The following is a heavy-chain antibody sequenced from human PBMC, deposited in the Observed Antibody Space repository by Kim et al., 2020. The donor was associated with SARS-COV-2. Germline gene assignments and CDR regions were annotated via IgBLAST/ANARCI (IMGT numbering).Heavy chain of an antibody. J-gene: IGHJ5*02. CDR2: IYTSGST. D-gene: IGHD3-9*01. CDR3: ARDRGFDWLKGEINWFDP. Sequence: SETLSLTCTVSGGSISSGSYYWSWIRQPAGKGLEWIGRIYTSGSTNYNPSLKSRVTISVDTSKNQFSLKLSSVTAADTAVYYCARDRGFDWLKGEINWFDPWGQGTLVTVSS. V-gene: IGHV4-61*02. CDR1: GGSISSGSYY.